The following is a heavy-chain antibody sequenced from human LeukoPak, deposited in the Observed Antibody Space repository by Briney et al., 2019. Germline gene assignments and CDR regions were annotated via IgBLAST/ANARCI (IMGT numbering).Heavy chain of an antibody. CDR2: IKQDGSEK. CDR1: GFSFGSYW. V-gene: IGHV3-7*01. J-gene: IGHJ6*02. CDR3: ARAGRTHFYSGMDV. Sequence: PGGSLRLSSAASGFSFGSYWMSWVRQAPGKGLEWVANIKQDGSEKYYVDSVKGRFTISRDNAKNSLYLQMNSLRAEDTAVYYCARAGRTHFYSGMDVWGQGTTVTVSS.